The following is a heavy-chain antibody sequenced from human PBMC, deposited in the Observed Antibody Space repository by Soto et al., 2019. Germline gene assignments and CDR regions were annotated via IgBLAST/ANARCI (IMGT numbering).Heavy chain of an antibody. CDR3: AKSGGWYSEIHH. D-gene: IGHD6-19*01. J-gene: IGHJ5*02. CDR1: GYTFTSYG. Sequence: QVHLVQSGAEVRKPGASVTVSCKASGYTFTSYGITWVRQAPGQGLEWMGWISAYNGNRNYAQKFQDRVTMTTHTSTSTAYMELRSLRSDDMALYYCAKSGGWYSEIHHWGQGTLVTVSS. CDR2: ISAYNGNR. V-gene: IGHV1-18*03.